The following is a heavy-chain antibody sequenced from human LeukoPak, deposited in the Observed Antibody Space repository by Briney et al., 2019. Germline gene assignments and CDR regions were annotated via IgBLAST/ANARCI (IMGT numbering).Heavy chain of an antibody. CDR2: IYTSGTI. J-gene: IGHJ5*02. CDR3: ARDSGTTGEVKFDP. V-gene: IGHV4-4*07. D-gene: IGHD3-10*01. CDR1: GGSISSYY. Sequence: SETLSLTCTVSGGSISSYYWSWIRQSAGTALEWIGRIYTSGTITYNPSLKSRVTMSVDTSKNQFSLKLSSVTAADTAVYYCARDSGTTGEVKFDPWGQGTLVTVSS.